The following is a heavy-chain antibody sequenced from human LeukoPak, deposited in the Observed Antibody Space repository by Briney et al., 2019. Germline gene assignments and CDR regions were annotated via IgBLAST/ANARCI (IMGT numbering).Heavy chain of an antibody. CDR2: IYYSGTS. CDR3: ARGANFGDSGLDAFDI. J-gene: IGHJ3*02. Sequence: PSETLSLTCTVSGGSISSYYWSWIRQPPGKGLEWIGYIYYSGTSNYSPSLYSRVTMSVDTSKNQFSLKLTSVTAADTAVYYCARGANFGDSGLDAFDIWGQGTMVTVSS. CDR1: GGSISSYY. V-gene: IGHV4-59*01. D-gene: IGHD4-17*01.